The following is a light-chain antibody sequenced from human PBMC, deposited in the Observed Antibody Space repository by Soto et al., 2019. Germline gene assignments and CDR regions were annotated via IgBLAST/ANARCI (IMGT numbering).Light chain of an antibody. CDR1: QSISSW. V-gene: IGKV1-5*01. CDR3: QQYNGYRWT. CDR2: DAS. Sequence: DIQMTQSPSTLAASLGDRVTITCRASQSISSWLAWYQQRPGKAPKLLIYDASSLQSGVPSRFRGSGSGTEFTLTISSLQPDDFETYYCQQYNGYRWTFGQGTKVDIK. J-gene: IGKJ1*01.